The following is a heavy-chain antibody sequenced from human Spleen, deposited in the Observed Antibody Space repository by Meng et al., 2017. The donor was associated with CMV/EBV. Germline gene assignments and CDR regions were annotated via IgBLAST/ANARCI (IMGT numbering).Heavy chain of an antibody. CDR2: ISSSSSYI. V-gene: IGHV3-21*01. Sequence: GESLKISYAASGFTFSSYSMNWVRQAPGKGLEWVSSISSSSSYIYYADSVKGRFTISRDNAKNSLYLQMNSLRAEDTAVYYCARDRRGYDFWSGYYTPQGFDYWGQGTLVTVSS. CDR1: GFTFSSYS. D-gene: IGHD3-3*01. CDR3: ARDRRGYDFWSGYYTPQGFDY. J-gene: IGHJ4*02.